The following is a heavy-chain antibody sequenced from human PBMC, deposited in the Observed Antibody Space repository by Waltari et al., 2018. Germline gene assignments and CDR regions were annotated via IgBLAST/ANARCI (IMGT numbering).Heavy chain of an antibody. Sequence: QVQLQQWGAGPLKPSETLSLTCAVYGGSFSGYYWSWIRQPPGKGLEWIGKINHSGSTNYNPSLKSRVTISVDTSKNQFSLKLSSVTAADTAVYYCARGVLFDYWGQGTLVTVSS. J-gene: IGHJ4*02. CDR2: INHSGST. CDR3: ARGVLFDY. CDR1: GGSFSGYY. V-gene: IGHV4-34*01.